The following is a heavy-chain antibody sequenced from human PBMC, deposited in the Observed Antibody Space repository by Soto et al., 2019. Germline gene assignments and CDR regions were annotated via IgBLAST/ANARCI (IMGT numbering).Heavy chain of an antibody. D-gene: IGHD5-12*01. Sequence: QVQLQQWGAGLLKPSETLSLNCAVTGGSLSGYYWCWIRQPPGKGLEWIGEVKDGGHTNYSPSLRGRVTISSHTSNNQFSLRLNSVTAADTGVYYCARGQEGVVATHWDQGSLVTVSS. CDR2: VKDGGHT. J-gene: IGHJ4*02. CDR3: ARGQEGVVATH. CDR1: GGSLSGYY. V-gene: IGHV4-34*01.